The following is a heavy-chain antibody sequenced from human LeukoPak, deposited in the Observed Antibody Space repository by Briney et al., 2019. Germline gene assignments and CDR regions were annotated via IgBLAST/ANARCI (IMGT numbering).Heavy chain of an antibody. CDR2: ITGSGDET. J-gene: IGHJ4*02. CDR1: GFTFSRYA. Sequence: PGGSPRLSCAASGFTFSRYAMNWVRQAPGKGLEWVSTITGSGDETFYADSVKGRFTISRDNSRNKLYLQMNSLRAADTAMYFCAKSSVCGASYCSNVDNWGQGTLVTVSS. CDR3: AKSSVCGASYCSNVDN. D-gene: IGHD2-21*01. V-gene: IGHV3-23*01.